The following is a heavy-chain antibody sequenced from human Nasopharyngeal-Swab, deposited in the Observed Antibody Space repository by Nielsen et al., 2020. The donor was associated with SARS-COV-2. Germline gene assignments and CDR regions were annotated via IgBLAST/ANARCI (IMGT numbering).Heavy chain of an antibody. D-gene: IGHD3-9*01. CDR1: GFTFTSYA. J-gene: IGHJ4*02. V-gene: IGHV3-23*01. CDR3: AKDLTGYYAPLDQ. CDR2: VNGNGADT. Sequence: GESVKISCAASGFTFTSYALNWVRLAPGKGLEWLSEVNGNGADTSYADSVKCRFTISKDNTKNTLYLHMNSLRAEDTAVYYCAKDLTGYYAPLDQWGQGVLVTVSS.